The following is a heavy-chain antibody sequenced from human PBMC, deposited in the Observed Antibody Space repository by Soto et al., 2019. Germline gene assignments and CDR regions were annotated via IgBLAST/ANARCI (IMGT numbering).Heavy chain of an antibody. V-gene: IGHV2-5*01. Sequence: SGPTLVNPTQTLTLTCTFSGFSLSTSGVGVGWIRQPPGKALEWLALIYWNDDKRYSPSLKSRLTITKDTSKNQVVLTMTNMDPVDTATYYCAHSKVVRGVLNTQEIDYRAQRTLVTVSS. J-gene: IGHJ4*02. CDR1: GFSLSTSGVG. CDR3: AHSKVVRGVLNTQEIDY. CDR2: IYWNDDK. D-gene: IGHD3-10*01.